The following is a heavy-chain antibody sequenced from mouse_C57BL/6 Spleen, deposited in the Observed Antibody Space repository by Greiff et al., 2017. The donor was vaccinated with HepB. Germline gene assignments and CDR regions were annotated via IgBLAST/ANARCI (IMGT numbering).Heavy chain of an antibody. J-gene: IGHJ4*01. V-gene: IGHV1-69*01. CDR2: IDPSDSYT. Sequence: QVQLQQPGAELVMPGASVKLSCKASGYTFTSYWMHWVKQRPGQGLEWIGEIDPSDSYTNYNQKFKGKSTLTVDKSSSTAYMQLSSLTSEDSAVYYCARRVYYGSAMDYWGQGTSVTVSS. D-gene: IGHD1-1*01. CDR3: ARRVYYGSAMDY. CDR1: GYTFTSYW.